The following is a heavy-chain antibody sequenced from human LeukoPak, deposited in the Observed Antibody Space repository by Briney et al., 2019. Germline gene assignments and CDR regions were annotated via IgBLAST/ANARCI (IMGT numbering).Heavy chain of an antibody. CDR3: ARLYSSGSHFDY. D-gene: IGHD6-19*01. CDR1: GGSISSSPCY. Sequence: SETLSLTCTVSGGSISSSPCYWGWIRQPPGRELEWIGTICSSGSTYYNPSLSSRVTISVDTSKNQFSLKLSSVTAAGTAVYHCARLYSSGSHFDYWGQGTLVTVSS. J-gene: IGHJ4*02. CDR2: ICSSGST. V-gene: IGHV4-39*07.